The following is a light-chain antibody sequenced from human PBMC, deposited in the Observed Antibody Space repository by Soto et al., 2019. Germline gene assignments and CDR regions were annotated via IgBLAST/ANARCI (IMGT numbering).Light chain of an antibody. CDR2: GAS. CDR3: QQYGSPLPWT. V-gene: IGKV3-20*01. Sequence: EIVMTQSPDTLSVSPGERAALSCRASESVNTNLAWYQQKPGQAPRLLIYGASSRATDIPDRFSGSGSGTDFTLTITRLEPEDFAVYYCQQYGSPLPWTFGLGTKVDIK. J-gene: IGKJ1*01. CDR1: ESVNTN.